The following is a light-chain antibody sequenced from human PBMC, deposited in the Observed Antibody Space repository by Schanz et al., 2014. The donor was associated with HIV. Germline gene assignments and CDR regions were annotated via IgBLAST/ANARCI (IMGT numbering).Light chain of an antibody. CDR3: SSYAATSNVL. CDR2: EVV. CDR1: SSDIGGYDY. V-gene: IGLV2-8*01. J-gene: IGLJ3*02. Sequence: QSALTQPPSASGSPGQSVTISCTGASSDIGGYDYVSWYQHHPGKAPKLIIYEVVKRPSGVSDRFSGSKSGNTASLTVSGLQADDEADYYCSSYAATSNVLFGGGTKLTVL.